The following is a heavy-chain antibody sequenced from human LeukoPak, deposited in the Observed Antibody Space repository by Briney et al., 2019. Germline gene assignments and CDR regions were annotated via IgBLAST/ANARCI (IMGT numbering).Heavy chain of an antibody. CDR3: ARDAPSIYDSSGYFGYYFDY. CDR2: INSDGSST. V-gene: IGHV3-74*01. Sequence: GGSLRLSCAASGFTFSSYWMHWVRQAPGKGLVWVSRINSDGSSTSYADSVKGRFTISRDNAKNTLYLQMNSLRAEDTAVYYCARDAPSIYDSSGYFGYYFDYWGQGTLVTVSS. J-gene: IGHJ4*02. D-gene: IGHD3-22*01. CDR1: GFTFSSYW.